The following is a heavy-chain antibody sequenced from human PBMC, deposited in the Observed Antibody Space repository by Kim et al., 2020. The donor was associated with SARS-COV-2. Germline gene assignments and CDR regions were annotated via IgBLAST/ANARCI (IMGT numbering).Heavy chain of an antibody. CDR3: AKDLGGLRVVVIARSFDY. J-gene: IGHJ4*02. Sequence: GGSLRLSCAASGFTFSSYAMSWVRQAPGKGLEWVSAISGSGGSTYYADSVKGRFTISRDNSKNTLYLQMNSLRAEDTAVYYCAKDLGGLRVVVIARSFDYWGQGTLVTVSS. V-gene: IGHV3-23*01. CDR2: ISGSGGST. D-gene: IGHD2-21*01. CDR1: GFTFSSYA.